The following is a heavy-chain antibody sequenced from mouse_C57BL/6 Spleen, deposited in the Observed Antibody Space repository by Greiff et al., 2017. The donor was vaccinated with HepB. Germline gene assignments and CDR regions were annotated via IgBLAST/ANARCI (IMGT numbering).Heavy chain of an antibody. Sequence: VQLKQSGAELVKPGASVKLSCTASGFNIKDYYMHWVKQRTEQGLEWIGRIDPEDGETKYAPKFQGKATITADTSSNTAYLQLSSLTSEDTAVYYCAGWLLRGYYAMDYWGQGTSVTVSS. CDR3: AGWLLRGYYAMDY. V-gene: IGHV14-2*01. J-gene: IGHJ4*01. D-gene: IGHD2-3*01. CDR2: IDPEDGET. CDR1: GFNIKDYY.